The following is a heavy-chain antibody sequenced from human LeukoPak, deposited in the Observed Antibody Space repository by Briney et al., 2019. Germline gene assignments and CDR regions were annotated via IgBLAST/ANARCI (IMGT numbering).Heavy chain of an antibody. D-gene: IGHD3-22*01. CDR2: IYYSGST. V-gene: IGHV4-59*01. CDR1: GGSISSYY. Sequence: SETLSLTCTVSGGSISSYYWSWIRQPPGKGLEWIGYIYYSGSTNYNPSLKSRVTISVDTSKNQFSLKLSSVTAADTAIYYCVKELDYYGSTEEYYGGVDAFDFWGQGTMVTVSS. CDR3: VKELDYYGSTEEYYGGVDAFDF. J-gene: IGHJ3*01.